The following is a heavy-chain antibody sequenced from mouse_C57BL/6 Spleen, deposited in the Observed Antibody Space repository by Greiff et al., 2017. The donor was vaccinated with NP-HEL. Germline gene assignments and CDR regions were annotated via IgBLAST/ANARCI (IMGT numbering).Heavy chain of an antibody. Sequence: QVQLKESGAELARPGASVKLSCKASGYTFTSYGISWVKQRTGQGLEWIGEIYPRSGNTYYNEKFKGKATLTADKSSSTAYMELRSLTSEDSAVYFCARSRDGSSYWYFDVWGTGTTVTVSS. CDR1: GYTFTSYG. D-gene: IGHD1-1*01. V-gene: IGHV1-81*01. J-gene: IGHJ1*03. CDR2: IYPRSGNT. CDR3: ARSRDGSSYWYFDV.